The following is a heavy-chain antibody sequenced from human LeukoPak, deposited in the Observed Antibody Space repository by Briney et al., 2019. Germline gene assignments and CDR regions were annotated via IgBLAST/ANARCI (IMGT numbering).Heavy chain of an antibody. Sequence: GGSLRLSCAASGFTFSGYWMSWARQAPGKGLEWVANINQDGSERFYVDSVKGRFTISRDNAKNSLYLQMNRLRAEDTAVYYCARAGFRYSSSSDVWGQGTTVTVSS. J-gene: IGHJ6*02. D-gene: IGHD6-13*01. CDR3: ARAGFRYSSSSDV. CDR1: GFTFSGYW. V-gene: IGHV3-7*01. CDR2: INQDGSER.